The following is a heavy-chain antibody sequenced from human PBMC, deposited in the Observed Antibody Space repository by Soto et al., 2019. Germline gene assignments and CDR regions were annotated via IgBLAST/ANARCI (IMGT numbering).Heavy chain of an antibody. Sequence: SETLSLTCTVSGDSISSDYYHWTWIRQSPGKGLEWIGYIHHSGSIFYNPSFKSRVTISVDTSKNQFSLKLSSVTAADTAVYYCARRGGITMVRGVTKAHNWFDPWGQGTLVTVSS. V-gene: IGHV4-31*03. CDR2: IHHSGSI. D-gene: IGHD3-10*01. J-gene: IGHJ5*02. CDR3: ARRGGITMVRGVTKAHNWFDP. CDR1: GDSISSDYYH.